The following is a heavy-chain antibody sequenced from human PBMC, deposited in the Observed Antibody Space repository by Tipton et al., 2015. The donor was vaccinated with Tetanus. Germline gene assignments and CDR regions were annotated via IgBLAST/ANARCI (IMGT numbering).Heavy chain of an antibody. D-gene: IGHD6-19*01. CDR3: AKDMEGIAVAGTGGSPETGAKLEHGMPDY. CDR1: GFTFDDYA. V-gene: IGHV3-43D*04. CDR2: ISWDGGST. J-gene: IGHJ4*02. Sequence: AVSGFTFDDYAMHWVRQAPGKGLEWVSLISWDGGSTYYADSVNGRFTISRDNSKNSLYLQMNSLRAEDTALYYCAKDMEGIAVAGTGGSPETGAKLEHGMPDYWGQGTLVTVSS.